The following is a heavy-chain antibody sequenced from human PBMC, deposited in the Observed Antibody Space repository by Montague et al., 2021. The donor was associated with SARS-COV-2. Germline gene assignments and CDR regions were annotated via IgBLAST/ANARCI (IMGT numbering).Heavy chain of an antibody. CDR2: TYYRSKWYN. CDR3: ARIPVGSKYYFDL. V-gene: IGHV6-1*01. D-gene: IGHD2-2*01. J-gene: IGHJ4*02. Sequence: CAISGDSVSSNIATWNWIRQSPSRGLEWLGRTYYRSKWYNDYAGSVKGRITIDPDTSKHQFSLHLNSVTPEDTAVYYCARIPVGSKYYFDLWGQGTLVTVSS. CDR1: GDSVSSNIAT.